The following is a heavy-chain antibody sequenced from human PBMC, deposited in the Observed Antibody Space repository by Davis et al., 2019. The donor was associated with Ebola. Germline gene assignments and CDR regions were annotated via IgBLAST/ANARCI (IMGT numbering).Heavy chain of an antibody. J-gene: IGHJ6*02. V-gene: IGHV3-30*03. CDR1: GFTFSSYG. D-gene: IGHD5-18*01. CDR3: ARDHVLDTAMVNYYYYGMDV. Sequence: GGSLRLSCAASGFTFSSYGMHWVRQAPGKGLEWVAVISYDGSNKYYADSVKGRFTISRDNSKNTLYLQMNSLRAEDTAVHYCARDHVLDTAMVNYYYYGMDVWGQGTTVTVSS. CDR2: ISYDGSNK.